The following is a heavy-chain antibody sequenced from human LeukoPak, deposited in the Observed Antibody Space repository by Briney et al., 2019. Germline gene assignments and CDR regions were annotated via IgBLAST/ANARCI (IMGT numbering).Heavy chain of an antibody. V-gene: IGHV1-69*13. D-gene: IGHD3-22*01. CDR2: IVPQFGTS. Sequence: SVKVSCKASGGTVTDYGISWVRQAPRQGLEWMGGIVPQFGTSHYAQKFQGRPTITADEATNTLYMELSSLRLEDTGVYYCARDDCTDGSCYTDYWGQGTLVTVSS. CDR3: ARDDCTDGSCYTDY. CDR1: GGTVTDYG. J-gene: IGHJ4*02.